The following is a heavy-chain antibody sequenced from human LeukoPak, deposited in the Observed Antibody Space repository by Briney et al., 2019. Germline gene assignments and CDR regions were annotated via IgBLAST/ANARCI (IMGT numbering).Heavy chain of an antibody. J-gene: IGHJ6*02. Sequence: SETLSLTCTVSGGSISSYYWSWIRQPPGKGLEWIGYIYYSGSTNYNPSLESRVTISVDTSKNQFSLKLSSVTAADTAVYYCARLYGDYVHQLYYYYGMDVWGQGTTVTVSS. D-gene: IGHD4-17*01. CDR1: GGSISSYY. CDR2: IYYSGST. V-gene: IGHV4-59*01. CDR3: ARLYGDYVHQLYYYYGMDV.